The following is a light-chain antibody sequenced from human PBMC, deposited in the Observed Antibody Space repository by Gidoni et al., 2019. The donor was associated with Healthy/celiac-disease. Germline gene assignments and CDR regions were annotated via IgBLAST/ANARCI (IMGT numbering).Light chain of an antibody. V-gene: IGKV1-5*03. CDR1: QSISSW. CDR3: QQYNSYPMCS. CDR2: KAS. J-gene: IGKJ2*04. Sequence: DIQMTQSPSNLSASVGDRVTITCRASQSISSWLAWYQQKPGKAPKLLIYKASSLESGVPSRFSGSGSGAEFTLTISSLQPDDFATYYCQQYNSYPMCSFGQXTKLEIK.